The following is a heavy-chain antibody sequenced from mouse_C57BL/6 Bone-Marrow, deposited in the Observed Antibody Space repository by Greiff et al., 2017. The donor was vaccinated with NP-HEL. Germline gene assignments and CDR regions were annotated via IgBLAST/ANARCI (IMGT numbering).Heavy chain of an antibody. J-gene: IGHJ1*03. Sequence: VQLQQPGAELVRPGTSVKLSCKASGYTFTSYWMHWVKQRPGQGLEWIGVIDPSDSYTNYNQKFKGKATLTEDTSSSTAYMQLSSLTSEDSAVYYCARGGVTTVVKYFDVWGTGTTVTVSS. D-gene: IGHD1-1*01. CDR3: ARGGVTTVVKYFDV. V-gene: IGHV1-59*01. CDR1: GYTFTSYW. CDR2: IDPSDSYT.